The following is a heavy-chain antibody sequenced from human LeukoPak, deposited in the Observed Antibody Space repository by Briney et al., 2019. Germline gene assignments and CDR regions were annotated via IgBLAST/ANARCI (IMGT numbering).Heavy chain of an antibody. V-gene: IGHV3-9*01. Sequence: GGSLRLSCAASGFTFDDYAMHWVRQAPGKGLEWVSGISWNSGSIGYADSVKGRFTISRDNAKSSLYLQMNSLRAEDTALYYCAKAQGSGSYYPARFDYWGQGTLVTVSS. J-gene: IGHJ4*02. CDR3: AKAQGSGSYYPARFDY. D-gene: IGHD3-10*01. CDR1: GFTFDDYA. CDR2: ISWNSGSI.